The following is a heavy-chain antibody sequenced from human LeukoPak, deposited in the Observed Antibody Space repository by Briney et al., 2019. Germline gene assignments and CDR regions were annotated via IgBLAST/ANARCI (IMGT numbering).Heavy chain of an antibody. V-gene: IGHV4-34*01. J-gene: IGHJ4*02. CDR1: GGSFSGYY. CDR3: ASWPPSAY. Sequence: NSSETLSLTCAVYGGSFSGYYWSWIRQPPGKGLEWIGEINHSGSTNYNPSLKSRVTISVDTSKNQFSLKLSSVTAADTAVYYCASWPPSAYWGQGTLVTVSS. CDR2: INHSGST.